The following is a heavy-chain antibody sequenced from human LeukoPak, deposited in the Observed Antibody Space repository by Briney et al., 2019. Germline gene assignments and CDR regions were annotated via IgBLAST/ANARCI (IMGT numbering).Heavy chain of an antibody. CDR2: INPNSGST. D-gene: IGHD3-3*01. CDR1: GYTFTGYW. Sequence: AVNVSCKSSGYTFTGYWMHWVRQRPGQGREWMGWINPNSGSTKYTHKFQGRVTMHRDTSISTAYMELSSLRSDDTAVYYCARDHGGTTMFVDAFDVWGQGTMVTVSS. V-gene: IGHV1-2*02. J-gene: IGHJ3*01. CDR3: ARDHGGTTMFVDAFDV.